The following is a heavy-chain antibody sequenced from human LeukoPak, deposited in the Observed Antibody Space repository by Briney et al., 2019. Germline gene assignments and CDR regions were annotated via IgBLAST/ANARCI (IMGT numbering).Heavy chain of an antibody. CDR2: ISWNSGSI. J-gene: IGHJ4*02. V-gene: IGHV3-9*01. Sequence: GGSLRLSCAASGFTFDDYAMHWVRQAPGKGLEWVSGISWNSGSIGYADSVKGRFTISRDNAKNSLYLQMNSLRAEDTAVYYCAREARQYYYDSSGYYADYWGQGTLVTVSS. D-gene: IGHD3-22*01. CDR3: AREARQYYYDSSGYYADY. CDR1: GFTFDDYA.